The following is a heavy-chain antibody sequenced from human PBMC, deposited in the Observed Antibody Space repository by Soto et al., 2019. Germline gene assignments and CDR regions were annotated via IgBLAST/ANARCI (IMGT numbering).Heavy chain of an antibody. D-gene: IGHD7-27*01. Sequence: GGSLRLSCAASGFTFSSYSMNWVRQAPGKGLEWVSSISSSSSYIYYADSVKGRFTISRDNAKNSLYLQMNSLRAEDTAVYYCARVSSWGGFDAFDIWGQGTMVTVSS. V-gene: IGHV3-21*01. CDR2: ISSSSSYI. CDR1: GFTFSSYS. CDR3: ARVSSWGGFDAFDI. J-gene: IGHJ3*02.